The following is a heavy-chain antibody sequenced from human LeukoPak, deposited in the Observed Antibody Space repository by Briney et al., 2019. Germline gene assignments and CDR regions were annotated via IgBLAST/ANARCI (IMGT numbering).Heavy chain of an antibody. Sequence: PSETLSLTCTVSGGSISSYYWSWIRQPPGNGLEWIGYIYYSGITNYNPSLKSRVTMSVDTSKNQFSLNLSSVTAADTAVYFCAREIFDSEGYYTLGAYDIWGQGTMVIVSS. CDR2: IYYSGIT. CDR3: AREIFDSEGYYTLGAYDI. D-gene: IGHD3-10*01. CDR1: GGSISSYY. J-gene: IGHJ3*02. V-gene: IGHV4-59*01.